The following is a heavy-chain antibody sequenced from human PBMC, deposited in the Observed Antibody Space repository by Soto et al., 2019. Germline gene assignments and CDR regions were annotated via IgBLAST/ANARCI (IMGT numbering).Heavy chain of an antibody. D-gene: IGHD2-2*02. CDR2: ISSSSSYI. Sequence: VGSLILSCAASGFTFSSYSMNWVRHAPGKGLEWVSSISSSSSYIYYADSVKGRFTISRDNAKNSLYLQMNSLRAEDTAVYYCARGPNRQLLYRYNWFDPWGQGTLVTVSS. J-gene: IGHJ5*02. CDR3: ARGPNRQLLYRYNWFDP. V-gene: IGHV3-21*01. CDR1: GFTFSSYS.